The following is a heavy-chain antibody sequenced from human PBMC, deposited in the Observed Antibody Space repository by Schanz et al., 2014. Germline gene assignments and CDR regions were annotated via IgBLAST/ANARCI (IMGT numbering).Heavy chain of an antibody. D-gene: IGHD6-13*01. J-gene: IGHJ6*02. Sequence: QVQLVESGGGVVQPGTSLRLSCAASGFTFRGHAMHWVRQAPGQGLEKVAVTSTDGTKTYYAASVKGRFTISRDNSKNTVYLQMSSLTAADTAVYFCARGPQQLVGRIGSCFGMDVWGQGTTVTVSS. CDR2: TSTDGTKT. V-gene: IGHV3-30*04. CDR1: GFTFRGHA. CDR3: ARGPQQLVGRIGSCFGMDV.